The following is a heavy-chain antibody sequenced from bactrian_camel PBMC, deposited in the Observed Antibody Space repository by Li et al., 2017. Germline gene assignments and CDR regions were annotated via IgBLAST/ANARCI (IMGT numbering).Heavy chain of an antibody. V-gene: IGHV3S53*01. CDR2: MNTEGHR. Sequence: VQLVESGGGSVQAGGSLTLSCSASTPVACMGWFRQVPGKDPQEVALMNTEGHRRYSPSVEGRFTISRGSADNTLVLEMTSLTPEDSATYYCAADGDRYQCYWQSVTKYKILAQGTQVTV. J-gene: IGHJ4*01. D-gene: IGHD1*01. CDR1: TPVAC.